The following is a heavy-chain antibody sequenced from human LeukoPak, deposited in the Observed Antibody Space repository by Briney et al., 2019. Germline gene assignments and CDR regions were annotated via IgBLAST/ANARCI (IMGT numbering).Heavy chain of an antibody. CDR1: GGSISSYY. CDR3: AREDYTYPTSGPFDP. D-gene: IGHD4-11*01. J-gene: IGHJ5*02. V-gene: IGHV4-59*12. Sequence: PSETLSLTCTVSGGSISSYYWSWIRQPPGKGLEWIGYIYYSGSTNYNPSLKSRVTISVDTSENQFSLKLTSVTAADTAVYYCAREDYTYPTSGPFDPWGQGALVTVSS. CDR2: IYYSGST.